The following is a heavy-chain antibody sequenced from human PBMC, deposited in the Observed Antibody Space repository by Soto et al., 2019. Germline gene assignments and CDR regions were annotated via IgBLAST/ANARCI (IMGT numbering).Heavy chain of an antibody. CDR1: GYTFTGYS. D-gene: IGHD5-12*01. CDR3: ARDRPDVEDGYTLISLAF. Sequence: APVNVSCTSSGYTFTGYSFHWVRQAPGQGLEWMGWINPNSGGTNYAQKFQGRVSMTRDTSITTAYMELTRLRSDDTAVYYCARDRPDVEDGYTLISLAFRGKGTMVTVSS. V-gene: IGHV1-2*02. J-gene: IGHJ6*03. CDR2: INPNSGGT.